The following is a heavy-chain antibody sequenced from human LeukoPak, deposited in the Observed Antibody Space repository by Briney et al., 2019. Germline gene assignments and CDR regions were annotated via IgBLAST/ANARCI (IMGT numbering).Heavy chain of an antibody. CDR3: TKDITPGGADV. CDR1: GFTFSSYA. V-gene: IGHV3-9*01. CDR2: FSLDTDRI. D-gene: IGHD3-10*01. Sequence: PGGSLRLSCAASGFTFSSYAMSWVRQAPGKGLEWVAGFSLDTDRIDYADSVKGRFTVSKDDAKKTLYLQMNNLRTEDTALYFCTKDITPGGADVWGQGTTVTVSS. J-gene: IGHJ6*02.